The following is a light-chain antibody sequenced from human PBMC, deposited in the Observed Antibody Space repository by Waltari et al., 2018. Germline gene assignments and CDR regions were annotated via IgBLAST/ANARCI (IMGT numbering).Light chain of an antibody. Sequence: EIVLTKSPATLSLSPGERATLSCGASQSVNSNYFARYQQKPGLAPRPLIYDASSMATGIPDRFTGSGSVTDFTLTISRLEPEDFAVYYCQQYGSSPPWTFGQGTKVEIK. CDR2: DAS. J-gene: IGKJ1*01. CDR3: QQYGSSPPWT. CDR1: QSVNSNY. V-gene: IGKV3D-20*01.